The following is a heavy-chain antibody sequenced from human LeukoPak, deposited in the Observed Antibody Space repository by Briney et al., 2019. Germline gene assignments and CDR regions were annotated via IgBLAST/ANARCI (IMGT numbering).Heavy chain of an antibody. D-gene: IGHD3-3*01. J-gene: IGHJ4*02. Sequence: GGSLRLSCAASGFPFSSYAMSWVRQAPGKGLEWVSAISGSGGSTYYADSVKGRFTISRDNSKNTLYLQMNSLRAEDTAVYYCAKGIRFLEWLLADYWGQGTLVTVSS. CDR1: GFPFSSYA. V-gene: IGHV3-23*01. CDR3: AKGIRFLEWLLADY. CDR2: ISGSGGST.